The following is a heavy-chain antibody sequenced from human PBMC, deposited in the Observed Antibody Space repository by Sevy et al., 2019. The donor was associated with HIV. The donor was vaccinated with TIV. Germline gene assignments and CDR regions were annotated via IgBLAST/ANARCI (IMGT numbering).Heavy chain of an antibody. V-gene: IGHV1-2*02. CDR2: INPNSGGT. Sequence: ASVKVSCKASAYTFTGHYIHWVRQAPGQGLECMVWINPNSGGTIYAQKFQGRVTMTRDTSISTAYMELSRLRSDDTAVYYCARGGVVVEPAARGYFDYWGQGTLVTVSS. CDR1: AYTFTGHY. D-gene: IGHD2-2*01. CDR3: ARGGVVVEPAARGYFDY. J-gene: IGHJ4*02.